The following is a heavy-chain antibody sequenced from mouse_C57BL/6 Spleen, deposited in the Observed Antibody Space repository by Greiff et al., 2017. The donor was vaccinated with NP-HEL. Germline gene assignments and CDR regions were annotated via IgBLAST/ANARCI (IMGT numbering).Heavy chain of an antibody. CDR1: GYAFTNYL. V-gene: IGHV1-54*01. CDR3: ARSSYSNYEGYFDV. J-gene: IGHJ1*03. D-gene: IGHD2-5*01. CDR2: INPGSGGT. Sequence: VQLQQSGAELVRPGTSVKVSCKASGYAFTNYLIEWVKQRPGQGLEWIGVINPGSGGTNYNEKFKGKATLTADKSSSTAYMQLISLTSEDSAVYFCARSSYSNYEGYFDVWGTGTTVTVSS.